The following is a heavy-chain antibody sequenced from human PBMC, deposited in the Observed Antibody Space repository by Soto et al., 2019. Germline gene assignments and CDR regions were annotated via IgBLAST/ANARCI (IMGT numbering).Heavy chain of an antibody. CDR1: GGTFSSYA. J-gene: IGHJ6*02. CDR2: IIPIFGTA. CDR3: ARVEDIVVVPAALVPYGMDV. V-gene: IGHV1-69*13. Sequence: SVKVSCKASGGTFSSYAISWVRQALGQGLEWMGGIIPIFGTANYAQKFQGRVTITADESTSTAYMELSSLRSEDTAVYYCARVEDIVVVPAALVPYGMDVWGQGTTVTVSS. D-gene: IGHD2-2*01.